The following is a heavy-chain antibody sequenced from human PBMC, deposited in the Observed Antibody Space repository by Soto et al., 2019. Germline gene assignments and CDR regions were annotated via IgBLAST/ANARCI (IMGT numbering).Heavy chain of an antibody. CDR3: ARAGDYYDSSGWYHY. J-gene: IGHJ4*02. CDR1: GYTFTSYG. V-gene: IGHV1-18*01. Sequence: VASVKVSCKASGYTFTSYGISWVRQAPGQGLEWMGWISAYNGNTNYAQKLQGRVTMTTDTSTSTAYMELRSLRSDDTAVYYCARAGDYYDSSGWYHYWGQGTLVTVSS. D-gene: IGHD6-19*01. CDR2: ISAYNGNT.